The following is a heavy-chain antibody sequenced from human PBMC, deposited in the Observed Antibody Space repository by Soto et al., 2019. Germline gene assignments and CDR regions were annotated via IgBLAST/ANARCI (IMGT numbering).Heavy chain of an antibody. CDR2: IYSGGNT. CDR1: GFSVNDNY. D-gene: IGHD3-10*01. V-gene: IGHV3-66*01. J-gene: IGHJ4*02. CDR3: TGDSSYYGAGRGVLDY. Sequence: GGSLRLSCAVSGFSVNDNYLSWVRQAPGKGLEWVSVIYSGGNTDYADSVRGRFTVSRDTSKNTLYLQMNRLRAEDTAVYYCTGDSSYYGAGRGVLDYWGQGTLVTVSS.